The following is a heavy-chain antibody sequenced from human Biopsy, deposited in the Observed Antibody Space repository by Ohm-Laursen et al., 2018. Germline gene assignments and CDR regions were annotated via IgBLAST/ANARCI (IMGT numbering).Heavy chain of an antibody. CDR2: INHSGST. CDR1: GGSFSDYS. CDR3: ARTYDYDSSAYYYAY. D-gene: IGHD3-22*01. Sequence: SETLSLTCAVYGGSFSDYSWTWIRQPPTKGLAWIGEINHSGSTSYNPSLRSRATVSVDTSKNQFSLRLSSVTAADTAIYYCARTYDYDSSAYYYAYWGQGTLVTVSS. V-gene: IGHV4-34*01. J-gene: IGHJ4*02.